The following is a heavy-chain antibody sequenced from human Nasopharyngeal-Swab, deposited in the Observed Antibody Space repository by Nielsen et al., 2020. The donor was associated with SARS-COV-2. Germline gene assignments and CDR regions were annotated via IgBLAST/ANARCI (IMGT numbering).Heavy chain of an antibody. J-gene: IGHJ4*02. CDR3: ARVFEAAAGLDY. V-gene: IGHV4-30-4*01. D-gene: IGHD6-13*01. Sequence: SETLSLTRTVSGGSISSGDYYWSWIRQPPGKGLEWIGYIYYSGSTYYNPSLKSRVTISVDTSKNQFSLKLSSVTAADTAVYYCARVFEAAAGLDYWGQGTLVTVSS. CDR1: GGSISSGDYY. CDR2: IYYSGST.